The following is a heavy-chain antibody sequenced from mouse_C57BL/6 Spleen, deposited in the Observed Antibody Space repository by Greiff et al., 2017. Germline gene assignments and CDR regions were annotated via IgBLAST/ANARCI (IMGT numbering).Heavy chain of an antibody. CDR2: INPNNGGT. J-gene: IGHJ1*03. CDR1: GYTFTDYY. V-gene: IGHV1-26*01. CDR3: ARWTGTGWYFDG. D-gene: IGHD4-1*01. Sequence: EVQLQQSGPELVKPGASVKISCKASGYTFTDYYMNWVKQSHGKSLEWIGDINPNNGGTSYNQKFKGKATLTVDKSSSTAYMELRSLTSEDSAVYYCARWTGTGWYFDGWGTGTTVTVSS.